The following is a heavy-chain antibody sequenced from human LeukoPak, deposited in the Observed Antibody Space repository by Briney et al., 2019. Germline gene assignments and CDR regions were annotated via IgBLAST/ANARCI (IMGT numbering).Heavy chain of an antibody. CDR1: GYTFTHYY. CDR3: ARANFLYCSSSTCLFDY. J-gene: IGHJ4*02. V-gene: IGHV1-2*02. CDR2: INPNDGDT. Sequence: ASVKLSCKASGYTFTHYYMHWVRHAPGQGFEGMGWINPNDGDTNYAQKFQGRVTMNRGTSISTAHMEVSRLRSDDTAVYYCARANFLYCSSSTCLFDYWGQGTLVTVSS. D-gene: IGHD2-2*01.